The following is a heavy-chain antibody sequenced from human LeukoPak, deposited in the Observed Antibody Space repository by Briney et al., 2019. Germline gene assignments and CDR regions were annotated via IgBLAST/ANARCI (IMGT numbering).Heavy chain of an antibody. J-gene: IGHJ3*02. CDR2: IKQDGSEK. CDR1: GFTFNDYW. Sequence: GGSLRLSCASSGFTFNDYWMTWVRQAPGRGLEWVANIKQDGSEKYYVDSVKGRFTISRDNAKNSLYLQMNSLRAEDTAVYYCGRGGATTLGFWGNAFDIWGKGTRVTVSS. D-gene: IGHD5-12*01. V-gene: IGHV3-7*01. CDR3: GRGGATTLGFWGNAFDI.